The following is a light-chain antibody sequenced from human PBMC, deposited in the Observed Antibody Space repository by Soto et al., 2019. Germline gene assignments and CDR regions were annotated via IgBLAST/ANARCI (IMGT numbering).Light chain of an antibody. Sequence: SYELTQPPSVSVAPGQTARITCGGNNIGSKSVHWYQQKPCQAPVLVVYDDSDRPSGIPERLSGSNSGNTATLTVSRVAAGDEADYYCQVWDTNSDHWVFGGGTKLTGL. J-gene: IGLJ3*02. CDR3: QVWDTNSDHWV. CDR1: NIGSKS. CDR2: DDS. V-gene: IGLV3-21*02.